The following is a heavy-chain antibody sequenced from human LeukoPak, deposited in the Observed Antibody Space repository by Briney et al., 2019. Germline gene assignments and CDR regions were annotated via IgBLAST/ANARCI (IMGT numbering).Heavy chain of an antibody. CDR2: IYYSGST. D-gene: IGHD6-19*01. CDR1: GGSFSSYY. V-gene: IGHV4-59*01. Sequence: SETLSLTCTVSGGSFSSYYWSWIRQPPGQGLEWIGYIYYSGSTNYNPSLRSRVTLSVDTSKNQSSLKLSSVTPADTAVYYCARAGSGWSFDHWGQGTLVSVSS. CDR3: ARAGSGWSFDH. J-gene: IGHJ4*02.